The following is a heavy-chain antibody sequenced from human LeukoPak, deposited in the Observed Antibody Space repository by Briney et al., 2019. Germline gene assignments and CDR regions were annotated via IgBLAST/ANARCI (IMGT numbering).Heavy chain of an antibody. J-gene: IGHJ4*02. D-gene: IGHD4-23*01. Sequence: SETLSLTCTAAGRSIGSYYWSWIRQAAGKGLEWIGFISYSGYTSYSPSLKSRVAISEDTSKSQFSLRLRSMTAADTAIYYCARGRNDNGGMFFDSWAQGTLVTVSS. CDR2: ISYSGYT. V-gene: IGHV4-59*01. CDR1: GRSIGSYY. CDR3: ARGRNDNGGMFFDS.